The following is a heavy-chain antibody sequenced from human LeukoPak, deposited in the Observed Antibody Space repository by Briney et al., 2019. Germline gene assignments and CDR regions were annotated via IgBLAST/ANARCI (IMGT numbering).Heavy chain of an antibody. D-gene: IGHD6-19*01. V-gene: IGHV3-7*04. Sequence: GGSLRLSCAASGFTFSSYWLSWVRQAPGKGLEWEANIKRDGSDKYYVDSVGGRFTISRDNAKNSLYLQMNSLRAEDTAIYYCARGATSDQWRGRLLDYWGQGTLVTVSS. CDR1: GFTFSSYW. CDR3: ARGATSDQWRGRLLDY. CDR2: IKRDGSDK. J-gene: IGHJ4*02.